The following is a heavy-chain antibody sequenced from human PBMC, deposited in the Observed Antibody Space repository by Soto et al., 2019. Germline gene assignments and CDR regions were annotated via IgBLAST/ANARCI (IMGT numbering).Heavy chain of an antibody. Sequence: SETLSLTCAVYGGSFSGYYWSWIRQPPGKGLEWIGEINHSGSTNYNPPLKSRVTISVDTSKNQFSLKLSSVTAADTAVYYCARGRVTYYYGSGSYYIDYWGQGTLVTVSS. CDR3: ARGRVTYYYGSGSYYIDY. J-gene: IGHJ4*02. CDR2: INHSGST. V-gene: IGHV4-34*01. CDR1: GGSFSGYY. D-gene: IGHD3-10*01.